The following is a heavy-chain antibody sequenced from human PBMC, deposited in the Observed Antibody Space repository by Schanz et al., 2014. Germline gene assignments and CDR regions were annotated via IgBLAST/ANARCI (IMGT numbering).Heavy chain of an antibody. CDR2: ISVYTGNT. CDR1: GYTFTTYA. Sequence: QVQLVQSGAEVKKPGASVRVSCKASGYTFTTYAMSWVRQAPGQGLEWVGWISVYTGNTKYGQKVQGRVTMTTDTSTSTVYTELRSLRSDDTAVYYCARSAGRDFWSGYYTRFDYWGQGTLVTVSS. D-gene: IGHD3-3*01. CDR3: ARSAGRDFWSGYYTRFDY. V-gene: IGHV1-18*01. J-gene: IGHJ4*02.